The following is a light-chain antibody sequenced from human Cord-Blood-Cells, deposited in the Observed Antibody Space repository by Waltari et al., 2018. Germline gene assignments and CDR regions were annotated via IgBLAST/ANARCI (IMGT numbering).Light chain of an antibody. CDR2: DAS. CDR1: QRVSSY. V-gene: IGKV3-11*01. CDR3: QQRSNWPLT. J-gene: IGKJ4*01. Sequence: EIVLTQSPATLSLSPGYRATLSCSASQRVSSYLAWYQQKPGQAPRLLIYDASNRATGIPARFSGSGSGTDFTLTISSLEPEDFAVYYCQQRSNWPLTFGGGTKVEIK.